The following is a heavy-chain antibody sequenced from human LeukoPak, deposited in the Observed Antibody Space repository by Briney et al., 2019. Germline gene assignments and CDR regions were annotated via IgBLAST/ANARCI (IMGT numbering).Heavy chain of an antibody. J-gene: IGHJ4*02. CDR3: ARAGITFGGVIVTPPDY. D-gene: IGHD3-16*02. CDR2: IYYSGST. CDR1: GGSISSYY. V-gene: IGHV4-59*12. Sequence: SETLSLTCTVSGGSISSYYWSWIRQPPGKGLEWIGYIYYSGSTNYNPSLKSRATISVDRSKNQFSLKLSSVTAADTAVYYCARAGITFGGVIVTPPDYWGQGTLVTVSS.